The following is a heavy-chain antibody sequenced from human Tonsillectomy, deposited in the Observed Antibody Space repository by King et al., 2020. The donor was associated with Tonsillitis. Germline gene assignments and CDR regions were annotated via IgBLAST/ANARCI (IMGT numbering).Heavy chain of an antibody. V-gene: IGHV3-23*04. D-gene: IGHD2-2*01. J-gene: IGHJ6*03. CDR2: ISGSGGST. Sequence: VQLVESGGGLVQPGGSLRLSCAASGFTFSSYAMSWVRQAPGKGLEWVSAISGSGGSTYYADSVKGRFTISRDNSKNTLYLQMNSLRAEDTAVYYCANDIVVVPAAIVDPDYYYYMDVWGKGTTVTVSS. CDR3: ANDIVVVPAAIVDPDYYYYMDV. CDR1: GFTFSSYA.